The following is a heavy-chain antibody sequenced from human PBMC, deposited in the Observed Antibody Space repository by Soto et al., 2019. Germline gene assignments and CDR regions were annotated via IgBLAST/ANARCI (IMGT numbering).Heavy chain of an antibody. Sequence: NRSGTLSVTCTVSGGSISSSSYYWGWIRQPPGKGLEWIGSIYYSGSTYYNPSLKSRVTISVDTSKNQFSLKLSSVTAADTAVYYCARPHQLVRRDDPYYYYGMHVWGQGTTVTVSS. CDR2: IYYSGST. CDR1: GGSISSSSYY. D-gene: IGHD6-13*01. CDR3: ARPHQLVRRDDPYYYYGMHV. V-gene: IGHV4-39*01. J-gene: IGHJ6*02.